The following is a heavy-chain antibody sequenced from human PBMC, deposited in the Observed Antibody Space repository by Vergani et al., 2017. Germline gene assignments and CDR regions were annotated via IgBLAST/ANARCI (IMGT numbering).Heavy chain of an antibody. V-gene: IGHV4-31*03. J-gene: IGHJ4*02. CDR2: IYYSGST. Sequence: QVQLQESGPGLLKPSQTLSLTCTVSGGSVSSGGYYWSWIRQHPGKGLEWIGYIYYSGSTYYNPSLKSRVTISVETSKNQFSLKLSSVTAADTAVYYCARGLVVPAAPLDYWGQGTLVTVSS. CDR3: ARGLVVPAAPLDY. CDR1: GGSVSSGGYY. D-gene: IGHD2-2*01.